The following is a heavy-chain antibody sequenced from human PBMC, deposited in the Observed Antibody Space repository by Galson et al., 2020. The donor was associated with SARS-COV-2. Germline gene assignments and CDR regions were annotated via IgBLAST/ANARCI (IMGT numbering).Heavy chain of an antibody. V-gene: IGHV3-15*01. Sequence: GESLKISCAASGFTFSNAWMSWVRQAPGKGLEWVGRIKSKTDGGTTDYAAPVKGRFTISRDDSKNTLYLQMNSLKTEDTAVYYCTTGWYSSGWYGYFDYWGQGTLVTVSS. CDR1: GFTFSNAW. D-gene: IGHD6-19*01. CDR2: IKSKTDGGTT. J-gene: IGHJ4*02. CDR3: TTGWYSSGWYGYFDY.